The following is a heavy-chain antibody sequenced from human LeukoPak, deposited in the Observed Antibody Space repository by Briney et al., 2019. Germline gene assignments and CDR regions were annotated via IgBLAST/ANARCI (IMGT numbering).Heavy chain of an antibody. D-gene: IGHD2-2*01. CDR1: GFTFGKYW. J-gene: IGHJ4*02. V-gene: IGHV3-7*01. CDR3: VRGISSRNAF. Sequence: GGSLRLSCVASGFTFGKYWMSWVRQAPGKGLEWVANIKLDGSEKNYVDSVKGRFTISTDNTKNSLFLQMTSLRVEDTAVYYCVRGISSRNAFWGQGTLVTVSS. CDR2: IKLDGSEK.